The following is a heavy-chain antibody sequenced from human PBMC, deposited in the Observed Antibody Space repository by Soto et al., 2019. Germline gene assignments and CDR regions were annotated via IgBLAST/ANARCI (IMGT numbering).Heavy chain of an antibody. CDR3: ARGFRHFQIFGVTPSRYYGIDV. D-gene: IGHD3-3*01. CDR1: GGSFSGYY. CDR2: INHSGST. J-gene: IGHJ6*02. V-gene: IGHV4-34*01. Sequence: PSETLSLTCAVYGGSFSGYYWSWIRQPPGKGLEWIGEINHSGSTNYNPSLKSRVTISVDTSKNQFSLKLSSVTAADTAVYYCARGFRHFQIFGVTPSRYYGIDVWGQGTTVTVSS.